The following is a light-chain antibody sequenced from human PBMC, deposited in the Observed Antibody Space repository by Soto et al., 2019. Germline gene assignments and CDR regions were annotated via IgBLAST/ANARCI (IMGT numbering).Light chain of an antibody. J-gene: IGLJ3*02. CDR2: KGS. V-gene: IGLV2-23*01. CDR3: CSYAGSSTLV. Sequence: QSALTQPASVSGSPGQSITISCTGTSSDVGSYKFVSWYQQHPGKAPKLMIYKGSKRPSGVSSRFSGSKSGNTASLTISGLQAEDEGDYHCCSYAGSSTLVFGGGTKLTVL. CDR1: SSDVGSYKF.